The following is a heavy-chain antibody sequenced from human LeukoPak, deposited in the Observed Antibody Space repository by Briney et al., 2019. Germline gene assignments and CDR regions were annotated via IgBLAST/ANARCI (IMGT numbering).Heavy chain of an antibody. CDR2: IYYSGST. V-gene: IGHV4-39*01. J-gene: IGHJ6*02. CDR1: GASISSTTYY. Sequence: KPPETLCVTRTVPGASISSTTYYWGWIRQPPGKWLEWIGCIYYSGSTYYNPSLKSRVTISVDTSKNQFSLMLSSVTAAETAVYYCARFYGSESSLLYYGLDVWGQGTTVTVSS. D-gene: IGHD3-10*01. CDR3: ARFYGSESSLLYYGLDV.